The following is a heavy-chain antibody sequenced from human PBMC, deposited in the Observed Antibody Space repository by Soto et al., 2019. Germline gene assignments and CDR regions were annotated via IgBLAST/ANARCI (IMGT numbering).Heavy chain of an antibody. J-gene: IGHJ6*02. CDR1: CGSISSGGYY. D-gene: IGHD6-6*01. CDR3: ARGSSIAGLYYGMDV. Sequence: QVQLQESGPGLVKPSQTLSLTCTVSCGSISSGGYYWTWIRQHPGKGLEWIGYNYYSGITYYNPSLKRRVTXSIXXSXNQFALKLSYVTAADTAVYYCARGSSIAGLYYGMDVWGQGTTVTVSS. CDR2: NYYSGIT. V-gene: IGHV4-31*03.